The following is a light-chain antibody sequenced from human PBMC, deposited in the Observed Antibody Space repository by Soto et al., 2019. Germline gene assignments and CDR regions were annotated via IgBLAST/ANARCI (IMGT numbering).Light chain of an antibody. V-gene: IGKV3-15*01. CDR3: QQYNNWPPLT. CDR2: GAS. Sequence: EFVLTQSPATLSLSPGERATLSCRASQSVSSKLACYQQKPGQAPRLLIYGASTRATGIPARFSGTGSGTEFTLTISSLQSEDFAVYYCQQYNNWPPLTFGGGTKVDI. J-gene: IGKJ4*01. CDR1: QSVSSK.